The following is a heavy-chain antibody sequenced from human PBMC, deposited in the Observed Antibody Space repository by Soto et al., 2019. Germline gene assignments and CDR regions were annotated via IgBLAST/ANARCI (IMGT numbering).Heavy chain of an antibody. V-gene: IGHV3-11*01. CDR1: GFTFSDYY. Sequence: GGSLRLSCAGSGFTFSDYYMTWIRQAPGKGLEWVSYINTLSSAIYYADSVKGRFTISRDNAKSSLYLQMNSLRAEDTAVYYCARRLQWQLRPLDSWGRGTLVTVSS. D-gene: IGHD6-19*01. CDR3: ARRLQWQLRPLDS. CDR2: INTLSSAI. J-gene: IGHJ4*02.